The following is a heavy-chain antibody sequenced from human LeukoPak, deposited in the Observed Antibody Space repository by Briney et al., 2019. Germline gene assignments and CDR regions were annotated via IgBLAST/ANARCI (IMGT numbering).Heavy chain of an antibody. J-gene: IGHJ4*02. CDR3: ARDKKSGESSEIDY. V-gene: IGHV3-74*03. CDR1: GFTFSNYW. Sequence: GGSLRLSCAASGFTFSNYWVPWVRHAPGKGLVWVSRINRDGSNTKYADSVKGRFTVSRDNAKNTLNLQMNSLRAEDTAVYYCARDKKSGESSEIDYWGQGTLVTVSS. CDR2: INRDGSNT. D-gene: IGHD3-10*01.